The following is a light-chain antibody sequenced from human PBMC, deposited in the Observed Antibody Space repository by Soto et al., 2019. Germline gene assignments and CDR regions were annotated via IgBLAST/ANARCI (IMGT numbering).Light chain of an antibody. Sequence: DIQMTQSPSTLSASVGDRVSITCRASQSIGDWLAWYQQKPGKAPKLLIYKASNLQSGVPSSVSGSGSGTDFTLTISSLQADDFATYYCQHYDSYSPTWTFGQGTKVDIK. CDR3: QHYDSYSPTWT. CDR2: KAS. CDR1: QSIGDW. J-gene: IGKJ1*01. V-gene: IGKV1-5*03.